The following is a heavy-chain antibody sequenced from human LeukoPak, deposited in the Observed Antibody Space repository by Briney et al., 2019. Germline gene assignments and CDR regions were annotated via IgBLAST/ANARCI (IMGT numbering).Heavy chain of an antibody. CDR3: AGDKTTGGWYEFDY. CDR1: RFTVSSNY. Sequence: PGGSLRLSCAASRFTVSSNYMSWVRQGPGKGLECVSVISNDGDTYYADSVKGRFTISRDTSKNTVSLQMNSLRAEDTAVYYCAGDKTTGGWYEFDYWGQGTLVTVSS. CDR2: ISNDGDT. V-gene: IGHV3-53*01. J-gene: IGHJ4*02. D-gene: IGHD6-19*01.